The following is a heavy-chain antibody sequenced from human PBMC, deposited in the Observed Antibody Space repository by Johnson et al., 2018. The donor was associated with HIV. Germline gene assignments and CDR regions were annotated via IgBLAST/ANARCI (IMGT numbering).Heavy chain of an antibody. CDR3: ARGINTVTTSGDAFDI. V-gene: IGHV3-53*01. CDR1: GFTVSSNY. Sequence: VQLVESGGGLIQPGGSLRLSCAASGFTVSSNYMSWVRQAPGKGLEWVSVIYSAGSTYYADSVKGRFTISRDNSKNTLYLQMKSLRAEDTALYYCARGINTVTTSGDAFDIWGQGTMVTVSS. CDR2: IYSAGST. J-gene: IGHJ3*02. D-gene: IGHD4-11*01.